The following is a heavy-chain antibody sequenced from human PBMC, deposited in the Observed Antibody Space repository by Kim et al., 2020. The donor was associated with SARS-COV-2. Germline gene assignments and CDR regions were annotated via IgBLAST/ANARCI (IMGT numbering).Heavy chain of an antibody. Sequence: GGSLRLSCSASGFTFSSYAMHWVRQAPGKGLEYVSAISSNGGSTYYADSVKGRFTISRDNSKNTLYLQMSSLRAEDTAVYYCVKDLGRHYYDSSGKNAFDIWGQGTMVTVSS. J-gene: IGHJ3*02. CDR1: GFTFSSYA. CDR2: ISSNGGST. D-gene: IGHD3-22*01. V-gene: IGHV3-64D*09. CDR3: VKDLGRHYYDSSGKNAFDI.